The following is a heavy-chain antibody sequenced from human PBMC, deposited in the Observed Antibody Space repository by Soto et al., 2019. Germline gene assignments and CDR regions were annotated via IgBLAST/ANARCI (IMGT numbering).Heavy chain of an antibody. V-gene: IGHV1-69*02. J-gene: IGHJ6*03. CDR2: IIPILGIA. CDR1: GGTFSSYT. Sequence: QVQLVQSGAEVKKPGSSVKVSCKASGGTFSSYTISWVREAPGQGIEWMGRIIPILGIANYAQKFQGRVTITEDQSTSTAYMELSSLRSEDTAVYYCARGLRDYYYYMDVWGKGTTVTVSS. D-gene: IGHD4-17*01. CDR3: ARGLRDYYYYMDV.